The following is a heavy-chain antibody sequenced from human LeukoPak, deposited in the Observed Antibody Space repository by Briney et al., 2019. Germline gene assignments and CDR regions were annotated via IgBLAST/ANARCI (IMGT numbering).Heavy chain of an antibody. CDR2: INPNSGGT. D-gene: IGHD1-26*01. J-gene: IGHJ4*02. V-gene: IGHV1-2*02. CDR3: TRALGSDY. CDR1: GYTFTDYY. Sequence: ASVKVSCKASGYTFTDYYMNWVRQAPGQGLEWMGWINPNSGGTNYAQKFQGRVTMTRDTSITTAYMELSSLRSDDTAMYYCTRALGSDYRGQGTLVTVSS.